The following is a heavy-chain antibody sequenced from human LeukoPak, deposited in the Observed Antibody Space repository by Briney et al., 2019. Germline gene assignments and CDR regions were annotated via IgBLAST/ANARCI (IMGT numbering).Heavy chain of an antibody. J-gene: IGHJ6*04. CDR2: IYYSGST. Sequence: SETLSLTCTVSGGSISSYYWSWIRQPPGKGLEWIGYIYYSGSTNYNPSLKSRVTISVDTSKNQFSLKLSSVTAADTALYYCGRDKAVRGVSMGDHNYYGMGVWGKGTTVTVSS. CDR1: GGSISSYY. D-gene: IGHD3-10*01. CDR3: GRDKAVRGVSMGDHNYYGMGV. V-gene: IGHV4-59*01.